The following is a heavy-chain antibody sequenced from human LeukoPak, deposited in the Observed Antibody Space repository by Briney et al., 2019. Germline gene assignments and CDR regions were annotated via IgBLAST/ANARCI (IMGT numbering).Heavy chain of an antibody. CDR3: ARDKVVGATHFDY. Sequence: GRSLRLSCAASGFTFRSYGMHWVRQAPGKGLEWVSYISSSGSTIYYADSVKGRFTISRDNAKNSLSLQMNSLRAEDTAVYYCARDKVVGATHFDYWGQGTLVTVSS. D-gene: IGHD1-26*01. V-gene: IGHV3-48*04. J-gene: IGHJ4*02. CDR2: ISSSGSTI. CDR1: GFTFRSYG.